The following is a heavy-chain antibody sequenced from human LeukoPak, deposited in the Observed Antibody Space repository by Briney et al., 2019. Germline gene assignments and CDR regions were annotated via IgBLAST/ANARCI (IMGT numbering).Heavy chain of an antibody. D-gene: IGHD1-7*01. V-gene: IGHV4-4*07. CDR2: IYTSGST. Sequence: PSETLSLTCTVSGGSISSYYWSWIRQPAGKGLEWIGRIYTSGSTNYNPSLKSRVTISVDTSKNQFSLKLSSVTAADTAVYYCARLGVRLELQSYYYYMDVWGKGTTVTVSS. CDR1: GGSISSYY. CDR3: ARLGVRLELQSYYYYMDV. J-gene: IGHJ6*03.